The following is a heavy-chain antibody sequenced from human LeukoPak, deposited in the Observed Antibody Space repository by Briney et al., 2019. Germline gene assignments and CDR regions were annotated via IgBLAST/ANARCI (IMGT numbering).Heavy chain of an antibody. CDR1: RASLSGGGSY. J-gene: IGHJ5*02. V-gene: IGHV4-31*03. D-gene: IGHD6-13*01. Sequence: PSETLCLTPTLSRASLSGGGSYSSSVRPHPGNCIGWIGYIYDSGSTYYNPSLKSRVTTSVATSKTQSSLKLSSVTAADTAVYYCARGRGIAAADRLDPWGQGTLVTVSS. CDR3: ARGRGIAAADRLDP. CDR2: IYDSGST.